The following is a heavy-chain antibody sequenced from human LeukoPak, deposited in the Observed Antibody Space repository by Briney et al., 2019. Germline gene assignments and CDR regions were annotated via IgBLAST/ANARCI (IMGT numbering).Heavy chain of an antibody. V-gene: IGHV1-46*01. CDR3: AAADPYYYYYMDV. D-gene: IGHD6-13*01. J-gene: IGHJ6*03. CDR2: INPSGGST. Sequence: TXXXXYMHWVRQAPGQGLEWMGIINPSGGSTSYAQKFQGRVTMTRDTSTSTVYMELSSLRSEDTAVYYCAAADPYYYYYMDVWGKGTTVTVSS. CDR1: TXXXXY.